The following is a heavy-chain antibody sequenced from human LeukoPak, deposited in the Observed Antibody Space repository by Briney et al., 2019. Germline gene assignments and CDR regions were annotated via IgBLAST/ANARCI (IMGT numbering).Heavy chain of an antibody. CDR2: ISSSGSTI. V-gene: IGHV3-48*03. CDR1: GFTLSSCE. CDR3: TYGGKKGFDY. J-gene: IGHJ4*02. D-gene: IGHD4-23*01. Sequence: GGSLRLSCAASGFTLSSCEMNWVRQAPGKGLEWVSYISSSGSTIYYADSVKGRFTISRDNAKNSLYLQMNSLRAEDTAVYYCTYGGKKGFDYWGQGTLVTVSS.